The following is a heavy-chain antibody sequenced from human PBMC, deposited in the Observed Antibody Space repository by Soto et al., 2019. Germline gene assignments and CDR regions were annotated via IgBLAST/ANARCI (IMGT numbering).Heavy chain of an antibody. CDR1: GFTFSSYG. Sequence: QVQLVESGGGVVQPGRSLRLSCAASGFTFSSYGMHWVRQAPGKGLEWVAVIWYDGSNKYYADSVKGRFTISRDNSKNTRYLQMDSLRAEDTAVYYCAREMVDDYSNCWPMDVWGQGTTVTVSS. D-gene: IGHD4-4*01. CDR3: AREMVDDYSNCWPMDV. V-gene: IGHV3-33*01. J-gene: IGHJ6*02. CDR2: IWYDGSNK.